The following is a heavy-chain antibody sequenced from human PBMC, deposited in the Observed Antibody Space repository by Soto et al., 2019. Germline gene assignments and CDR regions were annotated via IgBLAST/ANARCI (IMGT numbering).Heavy chain of an antibody. D-gene: IGHD2-15*01. J-gene: IGHJ4*02. CDR2: VYYTGST. V-gene: IGHV4-59*08. Sequence: QVQLQESGPGLVKPSETLSLTCTVSGASISPYYWTWIRQPPGKELEWIGYVYYTGSTYYSPSLESRVTMSLDTSKSQFALMLAPVTAADTAVYYCAGHHEYCSGGTCYVVDYWGPGTLVTVSS. CDR1: GASISPYY. CDR3: AGHHEYCSGGTCYVVDY.